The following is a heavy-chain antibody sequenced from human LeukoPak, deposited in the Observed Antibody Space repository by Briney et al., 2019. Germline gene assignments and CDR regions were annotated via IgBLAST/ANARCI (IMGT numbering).Heavy chain of an antibody. CDR2: INHSGST. CDR1: GGSFSGYY. V-gene: IGHV4-34*01. CDR3: ARVRRWLQHYYYMDV. J-gene: IGHJ6*03. Sequence: PSETLSLTCAVYGGSFSGYYWSWIRQPPGKGLDWIGEINHSGSTNYNPSLKSRVTISVDTSKNQFSLKLSSVTAADTAVYYCARVRRWLQHYYYMDVWGKGTTVTVSS. D-gene: IGHD5-24*01.